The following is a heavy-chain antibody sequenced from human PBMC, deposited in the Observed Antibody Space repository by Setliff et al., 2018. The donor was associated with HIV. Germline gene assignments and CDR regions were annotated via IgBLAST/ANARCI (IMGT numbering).Heavy chain of an antibody. J-gene: IGHJ5*02. CDR1: TLSRCW. CDR3: ARDPGAAAGNGNWFDP. CDR2: IWYDGSNK. D-gene: IGHD6-13*01. Sequence: TLSRCWMNWVRQAPGSGLEWVAFIWYDGSNKYYAESVKGRFTISRDNAKNSLYLQMNSLRAEDTALYYCARDPGAAAGNGNWFDPWGQGTLVTVSS. V-gene: IGHV3-33*01.